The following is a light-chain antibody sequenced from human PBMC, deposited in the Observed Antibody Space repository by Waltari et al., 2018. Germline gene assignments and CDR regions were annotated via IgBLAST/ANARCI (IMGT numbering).Light chain of an antibody. J-gene: IGLJ1*01. V-gene: IGLV3-9*01. Sequence: SYELTQPLSVSVALGQTARITCGGNTLGSKNVHWYQQKPGQAPVLVIYRDSNRPSGIPERFSGSNSGNTATLTISRAQAGDEADYYCQVWDSSTPYVFGTGTKVTVL. CDR1: TLGSKN. CDR3: QVWDSSTPYV. CDR2: RDS.